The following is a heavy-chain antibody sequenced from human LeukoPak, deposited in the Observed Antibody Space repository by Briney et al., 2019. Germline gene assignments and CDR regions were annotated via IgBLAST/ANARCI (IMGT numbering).Heavy chain of an antibody. CDR3: AREKIAVAKYWFDP. CDR2: IYTSGST. D-gene: IGHD6-19*01. V-gene: IGHV4-61*02. CDR1: GGPISSGDYY. Sequence: SETLSLTCTVSGGPISSGDYYWTWIRQPAGKGLEWIGRIYTSGSTNYNPSLKSRVTISLDTSKNQFSLKLSSVTAADRAVYYCAREKIAVAKYWFDPWGQGTLATVSS. J-gene: IGHJ5*02.